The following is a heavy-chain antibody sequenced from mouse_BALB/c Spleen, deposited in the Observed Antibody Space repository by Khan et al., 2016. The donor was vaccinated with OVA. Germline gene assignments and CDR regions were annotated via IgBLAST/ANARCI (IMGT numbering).Heavy chain of an antibody. V-gene: IGHV14-4*02. CDR3: NTGDGYSAWFAY. CDR2: IDPENGDT. Sequence: VQLQQAGAELVRSGASVKLSCTASGFNIKDYYIHWLKQRPEQGLEWIGWIDPENGDTEYAPKFQGKATMAADTSSNTAYLQLSRLTSEDTAVYYCNTGDGYSAWFAYWGQGTLVTVSA. J-gene: IGHJ3*01. D-gene: IGHD2-3*01. CDR1: GFNIKDYY.